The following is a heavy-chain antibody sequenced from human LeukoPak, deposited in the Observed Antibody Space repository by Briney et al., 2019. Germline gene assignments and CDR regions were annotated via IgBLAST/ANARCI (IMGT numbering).Heavy chain of an antibody. CDR2: IYYSGST. CDR1: GGSISSSSYY. J-gene: IGHJ4*02. Sequence: SETLSLTCTVSGGSISSSSYYWGWIRQPPGKGLEWIGSIYYSGSTYYNPSLKSRVTISVDTSKNQFSLKLSSVTAADTAVYYCAGGYSSGWYGTNFDYWGQGTLVTFSS. D-gene: IGHD6-19*01. CDR3: AGGYSSGWYGTNFDY. V-gene: IGHV4-39*07.